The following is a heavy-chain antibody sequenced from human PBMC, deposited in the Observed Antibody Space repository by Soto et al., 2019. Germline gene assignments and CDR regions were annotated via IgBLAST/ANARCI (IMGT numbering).Heavy chain of an antibody. CDR3: ERDPPRLRHVFAC. CDR1: GDSVSNNGAA. Sequence: PSQTLSLTCAISGDSVSNNGAAWNWIRQSPSGGLEWLGRTYYRSKWFNDYAVSVKSRITISPDTSKNQFSLQLNTVTPGDTVVFYWERDPPRLRHVFACGGRGTLVTVPS. D-gene: IGHD6-25*01. CDR2: TYYRSKWFN. V-gene: IGHV6-1*01. J-gene: IGHJ4*02.